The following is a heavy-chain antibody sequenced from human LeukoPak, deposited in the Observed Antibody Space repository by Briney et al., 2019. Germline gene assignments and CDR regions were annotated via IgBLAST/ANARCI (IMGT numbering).Heavy chain of an antibody. CDR1: GYTFTSYG. D-gene: IGHD2-8*01. V-gene: IGHV1-18*01. Sequence: ASVKVSCKSSGYTFTSYGISWVRQAPGQGLEWMGWISAYNGNTNYAQKLQGRVTMTTDTSTSTAYMELRSLRSDDTAVYYCARDGHCTNGVCHYNGMDVWGQGTTVTVSS. J-gene: IGHJ6*02. CDR2: ISAYNGNT. CDR3: ARDGHCTNGVCHYNGMDV.